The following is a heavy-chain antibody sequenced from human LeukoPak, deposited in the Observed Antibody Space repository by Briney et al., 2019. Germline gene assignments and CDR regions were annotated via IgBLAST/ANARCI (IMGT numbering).Heavy chain of an antibody. D-gene: IGHD1-26*01. CDR2: ISSSGSGGNT. CDR3: AKDRTVGASYWYFDL. CDR1: GFTFGTYA. J-gene: IGHJ2*01. Sequence: PGGSLRLSCAASGFTFGTYAMSWVRQAPGKGLEWVSGISSSGSGGNTYYADSVKGRFTISRDGSKNTLFLHMNTLRAEDTAIYYCAKDRTVGASYWYFDLWGRGTLVTVSS. V-gene: IGHV3-23*01.